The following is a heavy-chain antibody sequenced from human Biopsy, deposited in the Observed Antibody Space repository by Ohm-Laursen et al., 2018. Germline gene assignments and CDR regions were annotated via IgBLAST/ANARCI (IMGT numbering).Heavy chain of an antibody. CDR2: FYYSGST. V-gene: IGHV4-61*05. D-gene: IGHD3-3*01. Sequence: SDTLSLTCTVSGGSISNNNYYWGWIRQPPGKGLEWIGNFYYSGSTNYNPSLKSRITMSLDRSKSQVSLRMNSVTAADTAVYYCARARIKTSGVLIPETYYFDSWGQGTLVTVSS. J-gene: IGHJ4*02. CDR1: GGSISNNNYY. CDR3: ARARIKTSGVLIPETYYFDS.